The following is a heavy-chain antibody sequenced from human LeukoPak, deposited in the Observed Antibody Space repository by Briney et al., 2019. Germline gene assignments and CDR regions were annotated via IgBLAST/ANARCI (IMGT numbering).Heavy chain of an antibody. J-gene: IGHJ5*02. Sequence: SETLSLTCTVSGEPLRSEYWTWMRQPPGQGLEWIGHIYYGGSTNYNPSLKSRATISVDTSKNQLSLKLTSATAADTAVYYCARRSGHYYDSSGYYYDFFDPWGPGTLVTVSS. D-gene: IGHD3-22*01. CDR1: GEPLRSEY. CDR3: ARRSGHYYDSSGYYYDFFDP. V-gene: IGHV4-59*01. CDR2: IYYGGST.